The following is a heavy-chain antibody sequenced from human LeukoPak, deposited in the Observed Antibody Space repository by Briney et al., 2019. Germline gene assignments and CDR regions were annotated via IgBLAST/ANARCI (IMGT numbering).Heavy chain of an antibody. CDR3: ARQANCGGDCYSFDP. CDR2: ISHSGST. Sequence: ASETLSLTCAVSGYSISSYYHWGWIRQPPGKGLEWIGSISHSGSTYYNPSLKSRVTISVDTSKNLFSLKLSPVTASDTAVYYCARQANCGGDCYSFDPWGQGTLVTVSS. V-gene: IGHV4-38-2*01. CDR1: GYSISSYYH. J-gene: IGHJ5*02. D-gene: IGHD2-21*01.